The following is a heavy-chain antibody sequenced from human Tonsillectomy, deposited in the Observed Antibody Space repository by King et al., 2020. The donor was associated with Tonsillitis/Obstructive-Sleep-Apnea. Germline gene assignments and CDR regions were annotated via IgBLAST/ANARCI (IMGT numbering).Heavy chain of an antibody. D-gene: IGHD3-10*02. Sequence: VQMQESGPGLVKPSGTLSLTCAVSGGSISSPNWWSWVRQPPGKGLEWIGEIYHSGTTNYNPSLQSRVTISVDKSKNHFSLKLNSVTAADTAVYYCARVECSGSYSPFDSWGRGTLVTVSS. J-gene: IGHJ4*02. V-gene: IGHV4-4*02. CDR3: ARVECSGSYSPFDS. CDR1: GGSISSPNW. CDR2: IYHSGTT.